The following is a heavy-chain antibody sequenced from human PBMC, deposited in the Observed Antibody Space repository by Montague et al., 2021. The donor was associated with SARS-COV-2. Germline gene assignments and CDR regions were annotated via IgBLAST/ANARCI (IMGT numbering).Heavy chain of an antibody. D-gene: IGHD2-2*01. J-gene: IGHJ3*01. Sequence: SETLSLTCAVYGGSFSVYYWSWLRQSPRSGLEGDGEMNNSGTANYNPSLKSRGSISVDTSTNQFTLKLTSVTAADTAMYYCSNEREVVRAARTLVAFDLWGQGTMVTVSS. CDR1: GGSFSVYY. CDR2: MNNSGTA. CDR3: SNEREVVRAARTLVAFDL. V-gene: IGHV4-34*01.